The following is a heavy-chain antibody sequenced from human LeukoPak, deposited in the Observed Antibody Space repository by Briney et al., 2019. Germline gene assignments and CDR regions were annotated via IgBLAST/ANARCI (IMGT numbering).Heavy chain of an antibody. CDR3: ARDYYDSSGYSASPGGY. CDR2: IKQDGSEK. CDR1: GFTFSSYW. Sequence: GGSLRLSCAASGFTFSSYWMSWVRQAPGKGLEWVANIKQDGSEKYYVDSVKGRFTISRDNAKNSLYLQMSSLRAEDTAVYYCARDYYDSSGYSASPGGYWGQGTLVTVSS. D-gene: IGHD3-22*01. J-gene: IGHJ4*02. V-gene: IGHV3-7*01.